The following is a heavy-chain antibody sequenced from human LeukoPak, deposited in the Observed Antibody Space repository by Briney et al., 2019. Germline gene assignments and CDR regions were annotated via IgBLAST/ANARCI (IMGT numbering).Heavy chain of an antibody. J-gene: IGHJ4*02. CDR2: ISGSGGST. CDR1: GFTFSSYA. V-gene: IGHV3-23*01. CDR3: AKDLFVSGSHYFDY. Sequence: GGSLRLSCAASGFTFSSYAMSWVRQAPGEGLEWVSAISGSGGSTYYADSVKGRFTISRDNSKNTLYLQMNSLRAEDTAVYYCAKDLFVSGSHYFDYWGQGTLVTVSS. D-gene: IGHD3-22*01.